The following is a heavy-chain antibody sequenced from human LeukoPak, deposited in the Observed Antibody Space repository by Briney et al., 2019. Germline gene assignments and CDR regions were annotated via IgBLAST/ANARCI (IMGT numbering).Heavy chain of an antibody. V-gene: IGHV3-23*01. Sequence: GGSLRLSCAASGFTFSSYAMSWVRQAPGKGLEWVSAISGSGGSTNYADSVKGRFTISRDNSKNTLYLQMNSLRAEDTAVYYCPKDIGYYDILTGYYIPGYMDVWGKGTTVTVSS. CDR2: ISGSGGST. CDR1: GFTFSSYA. J-gene: IGHJ6*03. CDR3: PKDIGYYDILTGYYIPGYMDV. D-gene: IGHD3-9*01.